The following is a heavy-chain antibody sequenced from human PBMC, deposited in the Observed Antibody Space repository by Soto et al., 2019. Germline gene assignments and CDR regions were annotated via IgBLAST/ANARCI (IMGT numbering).Heavy chain of an antibody. CDR3: ARGGSDSSGYFDY. D-gene: IGHD2-21*02. CDR2: IYYSGST. Sequence: SETLSLTCTVSGGSISSYYWSWIRQPPGKGLEWIGYIYYSGSTNYNPSLKSRVTISVDTSKNQFSLKLSSVTAADTAVYYCARGGSDSSGYFDYWGQGTLVTVS. J-gene: IGHJ4*02. V-gene: IGHV4-59*01. CDR1: GGSISSYY.